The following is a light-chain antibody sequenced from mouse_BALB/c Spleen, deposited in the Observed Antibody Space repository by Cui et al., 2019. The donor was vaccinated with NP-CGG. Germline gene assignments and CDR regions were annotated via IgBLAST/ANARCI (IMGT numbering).Light chain of an antibody. J-gene: IGLJ1*01. Sequence: AVVTEESAPTTSPGETVTLTCRSSTGAVTSNNYANWVQEKPDHLFTGLIGGTNNRPPGVPARFSGSLIGDKAALTITGAQTEDEAIYFCALWYSNHWVFGGGTKLTVL. CDR2: GTN. CDR1: TGAVTSNNY. CDR3: ALWYSNHWV. V-gene: IGLV1*01.